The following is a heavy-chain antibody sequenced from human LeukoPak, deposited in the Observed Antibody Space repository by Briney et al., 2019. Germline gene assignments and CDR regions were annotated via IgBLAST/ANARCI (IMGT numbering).Heavy chain of an antibody. CDR1: GYTFRSYE. CDR3: ARDRWIANIFFGAFDM. V-gene: IGHV3-48*03. CDR2: IDTTSSTI. Sequence: PGGSLRLSCAASGYTFRSYEMNGVRQAPGKGLEWISYIDTTSSTIYYADSVKGRFTISRDNAKNSLYLQMNSLRAEDTAVYYCARDRWIANIFFGAFDMWGQGTMVTVSS. D-gene: IGHD3-9*01. J-gene: IGHJ3*02.